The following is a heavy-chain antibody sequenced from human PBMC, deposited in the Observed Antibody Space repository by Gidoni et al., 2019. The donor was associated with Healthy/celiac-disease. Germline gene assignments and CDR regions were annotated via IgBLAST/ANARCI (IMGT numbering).Heavy chain of an antibody. CDR3: ATAYFDWFPFDY. D-gene: IGHD3-9*01. Sequence: EVQLVESGGGLVQPGGSLRLSCAASGFTFSSYWMHWVRQAPGKGLVWVSRINSDGSSTSYADSVKGGFTISRDNAKNTLYLQMNSLRAEDTAVYYCATAYFDWFPFDYWGQGTLVTVSS. J-gene: IGHJ4*02. CDR1: GFTFSSYW. CDR2: INSDGSST. V-gene: IGHV3-74*01.